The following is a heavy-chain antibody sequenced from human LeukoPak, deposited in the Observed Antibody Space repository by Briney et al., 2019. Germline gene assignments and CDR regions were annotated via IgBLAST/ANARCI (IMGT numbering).Heavy chain of an antibody. Sequence: ASVKVSCKASGYTFTGYYMHWVRQAPGQGLEWMGWINPNSGGTNYAQKFQGRVTMTRDTSISTAYMELSRLRSDDTAVYYCAREKGRIAAAGQRWFDPWGQGTLVTVSS. J-gene: IGHJ5*02. CDR2: INPNSGGT. D-gene: IGHD6-13*01. CDR3: AREKGRIAAAGQRWFDP. V-gene: IGHV1-2*02. CDR1: GYTFTGYY.